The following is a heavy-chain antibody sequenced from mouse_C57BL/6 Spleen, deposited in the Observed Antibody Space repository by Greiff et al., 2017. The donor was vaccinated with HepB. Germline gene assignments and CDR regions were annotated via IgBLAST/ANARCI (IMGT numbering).Heavy chain of an antibody. Sequence: EVKLVESGGGLVKPGGSLKLSCAASGFTFSSYTMSWVRQTPEKRLEWVATISGGGGNTYYPDSVKGRFTISRDNAKNTLYLQMSSLRSEDTAVYYCARRYYGSSYYAMDYWGQGTSVTVSS. D-gene: IGHD1-1*01. CDR1: GFTFSSYT. V-gene: IGHV5-9*04. CDR3: ARRYYGSSYYAMDY. J-gene: IGHJ4*01. CDR2: ISGGGGNT.